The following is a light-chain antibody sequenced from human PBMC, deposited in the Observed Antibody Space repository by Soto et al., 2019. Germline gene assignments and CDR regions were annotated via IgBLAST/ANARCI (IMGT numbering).Light chain of an antibody. CDR3: CSYAGSRVV. J-gene: IGLJ2*01. CDR1: SSDVGSYDV. Sequence: QSALTQPASVSGSPGQSITISCTGTSSDVGSYDVVSWYQQYPGKAPRLIIYEGSERPSGVSNRFSGSKSGNSASVTISGLQAEDEAEYYCCSYAGSRVVFGGGTHLTVL. V-gene: IGLV2-23*01. CDR2: EGS.